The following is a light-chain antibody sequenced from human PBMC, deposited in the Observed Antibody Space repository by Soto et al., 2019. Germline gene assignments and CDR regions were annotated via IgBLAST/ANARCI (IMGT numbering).Light chain of an antibody. CDR1: QSLNNR. CDR3: QQYITYRT. CDR2: HAS. Sequence: DNRLNLSPCTLTESIGDRVTITCRASQSLNNRLAWYQQKPGKAPKLLIDHASSLESGVPSRFSGSGSGTEFTLTIISLEADDFATYYSQQYITYRTFGQGTKVDI. J-gene: IGKJ1*01. V-gene: IGKV1-5*01.